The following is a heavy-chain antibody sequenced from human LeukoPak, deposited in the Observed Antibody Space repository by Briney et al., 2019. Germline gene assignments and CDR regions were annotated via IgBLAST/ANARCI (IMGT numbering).Heavy chain of an antibody. CDR3: AKDRGGYPGEPFDC. CDR1: GFTFISYA. J-gene: IGHJ4*02. CDR2: ISGSGGTT. D-gene: IGHD3-22*01. V-gene: IGHV3-23*01. Sequence: GGSLRLSCAASGFTFISYAMSWVRQAPGKELEWVSAISGSGGTTFYADSVKGRFTISRDNSKNTRYLQMDSLRAEDTAVYYCAKDRGGYPGEPFDCWGQGTLVTVSS.